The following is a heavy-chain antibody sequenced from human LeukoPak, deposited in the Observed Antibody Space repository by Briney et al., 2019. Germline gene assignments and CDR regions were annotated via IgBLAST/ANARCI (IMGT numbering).Heavy chain of an antibody. D-gene: IGHD3-22*01. Sequence: ASVKVSCKASGGTFSSYAISWVRQATGQGLEWMGWMNPNSDNTGYARKFQGRVTITRNTSISTAYMELSSLRSEDTAVYYCARVYDSSGHYPIDYWGQGTLVTVSS. CDR1: GGTFSSYA. V-gene: IGHV1-8*03. J-gene: IGHJ4*02. CDR3: ARVYDSSGHYPIDY. CDR2: MNPNSDNT.